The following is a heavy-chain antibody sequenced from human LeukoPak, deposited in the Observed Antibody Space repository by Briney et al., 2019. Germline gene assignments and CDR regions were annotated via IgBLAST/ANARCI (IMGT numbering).Heavy chain of an antibody. CDR2: IYTSGRT. V-gene: IGHV4-4*07. Sequence: SETLSLTCPVYGASISSYYGSSIRQPAGKGLEWLGLIYTSGRTNSHPSFKSRVTMSVDTSKNQFSLKLSYVTAADTAVYYCARGKGYSYGYLYYYYGMDVWGQGTTVTVSS. CDR1: GASISSYY. J-gene: IGHJ6*02. CDR3: ARGKGYSYGYLYYYYGMDV. D-gene: IGHD5-18*01.